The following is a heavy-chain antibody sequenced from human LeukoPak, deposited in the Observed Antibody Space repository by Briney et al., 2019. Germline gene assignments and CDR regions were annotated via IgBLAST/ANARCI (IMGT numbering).Heavy chain of an antibody. V-gene: IGHV3-30*02. CDR3: AKGDDYGANTRLPKFNWFEP. D-gene: IGHD4-23*01. Sequence: GGSLRHSPAASGFTFSSYVMHSVRQAPGKGLEGVAFIWYEGNNKNYADSAKGRFTISRDNSKDTLYLQMNSLRAEDTDVYYCAKGDDYGANTRLPKFNWFEPWGQGTLVTVSS. J-gene: IGHJ5*02. CDR1: GFTFSSYV. CDR2: IWYEGNNK.